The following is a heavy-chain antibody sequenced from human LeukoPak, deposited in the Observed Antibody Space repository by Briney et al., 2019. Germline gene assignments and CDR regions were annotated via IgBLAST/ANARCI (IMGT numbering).Heavy chain of an antibody. Sequence: GGSPRPSCASPGFTFRDQLIDRVPQGPGEGLERGGPIRKKPNSYTTEYAASVKGRFTFSRDDSKNSLYLQMNSLETEDTAVYYCARVSAITGATDALDFWGQGTMVTVSS. D-gene: IGHD1-20*01. CDR2: IRKKPNSYTT. J-gene: IGHJ3*01. V-gene: IGHV3-72*01. CDR3: ARVSAITGATDALDF. CDR1: GFTFRDQL.